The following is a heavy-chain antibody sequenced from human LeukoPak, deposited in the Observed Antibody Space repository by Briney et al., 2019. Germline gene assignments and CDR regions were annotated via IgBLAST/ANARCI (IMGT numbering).Heavy chain of an antibody. J-gene: IGHJ4*02. D-gene: IGHD3-3*01. CDR3: SRLGYDFWSGYVLVY. CDR1: GGSFSGYY. V-gene: IGHV4-34*01. Sequence: SGTLSLTRAVYGGSFSGYYWSCIRQPPGKGLEWIGEINHSGSTKYKPSLKSRVTISVDTSKNHFSLNLRSVSPAQTAVYYSSRLGYDFWSGYVLVYWGQGTLVTVSS. CDR2: INHSGST.